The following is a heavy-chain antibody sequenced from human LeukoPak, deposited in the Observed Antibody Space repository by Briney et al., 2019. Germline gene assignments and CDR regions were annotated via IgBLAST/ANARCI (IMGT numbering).Heavy chain of an antibody. J-gene: IGHJ1*01. Sequence: PSETLSLTCTVSGYSIRNGYFWGWVRQSPGKGLEWIGNIHQSGSTSYNPSLQSRVTISVDKSNNHFSLRLTSVTAADTAVYYCTTNGWYCLDHWGQGALVTVSS. V-gene: IGHV4-38-2*02. CDR3: TTNGWYCLDH. CDR1: GYSIRNGYF. D-gene: IGHD6-19*01. CDR2: IHQSGST.